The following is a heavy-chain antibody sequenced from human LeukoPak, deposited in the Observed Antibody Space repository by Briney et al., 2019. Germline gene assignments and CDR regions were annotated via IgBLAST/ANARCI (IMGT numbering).Heavy chain of an antibody. J-gene: IGHJ4*02. D-gene: IGHD3-22*01. Sequence: ASVKVSCKASGYTFTSYYMHWVRQAPGQGLEWMGWINPNSGGTNYAQKFQGRVTMTRDTSISTAYMELSRLRSDDTAVYYCARDPSPYYDSSGYPDYWGQGTLVTVSS. CDR2: INPNSGGT. V-gene: IGHV1-2*02. CDR1: GYTFTSYY. CDR3: ARDPSPYYDSSGYPDY.